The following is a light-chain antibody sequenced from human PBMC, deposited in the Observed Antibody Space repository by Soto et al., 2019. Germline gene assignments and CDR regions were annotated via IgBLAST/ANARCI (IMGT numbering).Light chain of an antibody. CDR2: GAS. Sequence: EIVLTQSPGTLSLSPGERATLPCRASQSVSSNFLAWYQQKPGQAPRLLIYGASSRATGIPDRFSGSGSGTDFTLTISRLEPEDFGVYYCQQYGSSPRTFGQGTKVEIK. J-gene: IGKJ1*01. CDR3: QQYGSSPRT. V-gene: IGKV3-20*01. CDR1: QSVSSNF.